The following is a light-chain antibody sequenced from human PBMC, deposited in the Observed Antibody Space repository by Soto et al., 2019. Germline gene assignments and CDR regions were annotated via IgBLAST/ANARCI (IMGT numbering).Light chain of an antibody. V-gene: IGLV2-14*01. CDR1: SSDVGGYNY. CDR2: EVS. Sequence: QSVLTQPASVSVSSGQSITISCTGTSSDVGGYNYVSWYQQHPGKAPKLMIYEVSNRPSGVSNRFSGSKSGHTASLTISGLQSEDEADYFCTSYTSSTTLDVFGTGTKVTVL. J-gene: IGLJ1*01. CDR3: TSYTSSTTLDV.